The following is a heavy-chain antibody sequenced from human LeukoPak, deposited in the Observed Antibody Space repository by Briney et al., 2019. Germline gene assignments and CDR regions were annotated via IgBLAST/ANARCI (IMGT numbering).Heavy chain of an antibody. V-gene: IGHV4-59*08. D-gene: IGHD2-21*02. Sequence: KPSETLSLTCTVSGGSISSYYWRWIRQPPGKGLEWIGYIYYSGSTNYNPSLKSRVTISVDTSKNQFSLKPSSVTAADTAVYYCARVRVVTATAGYYYFDYWGQGTLVTVSS. J-gene: IGHJ4*02. CDR2: IYYSGST. CDR3: ARVRVVTATAGYYYFDY. CDR1: GGSISSYY.